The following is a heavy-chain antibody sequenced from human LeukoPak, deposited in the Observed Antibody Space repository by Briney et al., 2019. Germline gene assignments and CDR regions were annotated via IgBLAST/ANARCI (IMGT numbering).Heavy chain of an antibody. J-gene: IGHJ4*02. Sequence: GGSLRLSCAASGFSFSNYWMTWVRQAPGKGLEWVAHINQDGSEEHYMDSVKARFTISRDNAKNSLSLQMNSLRAEDTAAYYCVRDGGVSGYDLLDYWGQGTLVTVSS. D-gene: IGHD5-12*01. CDR2: INQDGSEE. CDR3: VRDGGVSGYDLLDY. CDR1: GFSFSNYW. V-gene: IGHV3-7*01.